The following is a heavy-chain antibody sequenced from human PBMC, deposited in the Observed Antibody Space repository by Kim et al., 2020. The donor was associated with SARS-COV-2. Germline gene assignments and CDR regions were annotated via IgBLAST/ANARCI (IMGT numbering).Heavy chain of an antibody. D-gene: IGHD3-16*01. V-gene: IGHV4-59*09. CDR3: ARGGGVGGSFDI. Sequence: TRYNPSLKSRVPIAVDTSKSQFSLTLSSRTAADTAVYFCARGGGVGGSFDIWGQGSLVTVSS. J-gene: IGHJ1*01. CDR2: T.